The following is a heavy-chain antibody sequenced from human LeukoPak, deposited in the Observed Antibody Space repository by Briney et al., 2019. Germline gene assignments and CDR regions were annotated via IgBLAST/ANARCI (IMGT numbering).Heavy chain of an antibody. CDR3: ARVSREQDGCFDY. CDR2: IYYSGST. D-gene: IGHD3-16*02. V-gene: IGHV4-39*07. J-gene: IGHJ4*02. CDR1: GGSISSSNFY. Sequence: PSETLSLTCTVSGGSISSSNFYWGWIRQPPGKGLEWIGSIYYSGSTYYNPSLKSRVTISVDTSKNQFSLKLCSVTAADTAVYYCARVSREQDGCFDYWGQGTLVTVSS.